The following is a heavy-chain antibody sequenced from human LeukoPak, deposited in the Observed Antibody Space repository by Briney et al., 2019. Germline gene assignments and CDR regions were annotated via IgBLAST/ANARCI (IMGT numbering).Heavy chain of an antibody. Sequence: SETLSLTCTVSGGSISNSSYYWARIRQPPGTGLEWIGSIYYSGNPFYNPSLKSRVTILVDTSNNQFSLEVDSVTAADTAMYYCASQLDTTGYYTGFIDSWGQGALVTVSS. CDR1: GGSISNSSYY. J-gene: IGHJ4*02. CDR2: IYYSGNP. V-gene: IGHV4-39*01. CDR3: ASQLDTTGYYTGFIDS. D-gene: IGHD3/OR15-3a*01.